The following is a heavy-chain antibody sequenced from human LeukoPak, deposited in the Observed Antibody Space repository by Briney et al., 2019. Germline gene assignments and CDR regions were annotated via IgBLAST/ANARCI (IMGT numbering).Heavy chain of an antibody. CDR1: GYSISSGYY. J-gene: IGHJ4*02. V-gene: IGHV4-61*02. CDR2: IYTSGST. Sequence: PSETLSLTCTVSGYSISSGYYWGWIRQPAGKGLEWIGRIYTSGSTNYNPSLKSRVTISVDTSKNRFSLKLSSVTAADTAVYYCAREDIVGATDYWGQGTLVTVSS. CDR3: AREDIVGATDY. D-gene: IGHD1-26*01.